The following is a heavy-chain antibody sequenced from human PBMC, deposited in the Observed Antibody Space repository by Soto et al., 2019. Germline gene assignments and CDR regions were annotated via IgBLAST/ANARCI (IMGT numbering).Heavy chain of an antibody. CDR2: FDPEDGET. J-gene: IGHJ4*02. D-gene: IGHD3-10*01. CDR3: ATVYYYGSGSWKNVDY. CDR1: GYTLTELS. Sequence: ASVKVSCKVSGYTLTELSMHWVRQAPGKGLEWMGGFDPEDGETIYAQKFQGRVTMTEDTSTDTAYMELSSLRSEDTAVYYCATVYYYGSGSWKNVDYWGQGTLVTVSS. V-gene: IGHV1-24*01.